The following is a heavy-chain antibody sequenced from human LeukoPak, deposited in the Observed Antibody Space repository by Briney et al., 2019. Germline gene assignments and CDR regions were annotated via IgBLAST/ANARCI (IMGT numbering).Heavy chain of an antibody. CDR3: ARDLLRLLELGDNLGVFVP. D-gene: IGHD3-3*01. Sequence: ASVKVSCKASGYTFTSYGISWVRQAPGQGLEWMGWISAYNGNTNYAQKLQGRVTMTTETSPSTAYMDLRSPRSDDTARYYCARDLLRLLELGDNLGVFVPWGEGTLDSVS. V-gene: IGHV1-18*01. J-gene: IGHJ5*02. CDR1: GYTFTSYG. CDR2: ISAYNGNT.